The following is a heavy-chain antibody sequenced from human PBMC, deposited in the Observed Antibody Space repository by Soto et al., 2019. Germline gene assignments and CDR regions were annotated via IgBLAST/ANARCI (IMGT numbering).Heavy chain of an antibody. V-gene: IGHV1-24*01. CDR1: GKTLSEVS. J-gene: IGHJ5*02. Sequence: ASVKFSCKFYGKTLSEVSIHWVRQAPGIGLEWMGGFEPEDGEIVYAQIFEGRVTMTEDTSTDTAYMEVSSLRSEDTAVYYCATQALMSSQPGVVATYGDRWGQGNRGTVYS. CDR2: FEPEDGEI. CDR3: ATQALMSSQPGVVATYGDR. D-gene: IGHD3-3*01.